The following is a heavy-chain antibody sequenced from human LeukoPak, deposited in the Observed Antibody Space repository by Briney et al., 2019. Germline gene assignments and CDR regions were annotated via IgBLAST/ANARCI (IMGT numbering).Heavy chain of an antibody. CDR1: GGSISSSSYY. D-gene: IGHD3-9*01. CDR2: IYYSGST. J-gene: IGHJ4*02. V-gene: IGHV4-39*01. CDR3: ARHPLYYDILTGQGTFFDY. Sequence: SETLSLTCTVSGGSISSSSYYWGWIRQPPGKGLGWIGSIYYSGSTYCNPSLKSRVTISVDTSKNQFSLKLSSVTAADTAVYYCARHPLYYDILTGQGTFFDYWGQGTLVTVSS.